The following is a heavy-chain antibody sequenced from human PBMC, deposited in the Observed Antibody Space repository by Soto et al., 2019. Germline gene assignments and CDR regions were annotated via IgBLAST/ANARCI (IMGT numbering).Heavy chain of an antibody. Sequence: SQTLSLTCTVSGGSISSYYWSWIRQPPGRGLEWIGYIYYSGSTNYNPSLKSRVTISVDTSKNQFSLKLCSVTAADTAVYYSARAGKYYGSGDFDYWGQGTLVTVSS. V-gene: IGHV4-59*01. CDR2: IYYSGST. CDR3: ARAGKYYGSGDFDY. D-gene: IGHD3-10*01. J-gene: IGHJ4*02. CDR1: GGSISSYY.